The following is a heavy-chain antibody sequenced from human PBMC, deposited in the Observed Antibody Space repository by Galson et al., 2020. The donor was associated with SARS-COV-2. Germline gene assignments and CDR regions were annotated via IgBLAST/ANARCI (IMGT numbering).Heavy chain of an antibody. CDR3: ARAKQWELLS. V-gene: IGHV3-33*01. CDR1: GFTFRSYG. CDR2: LWYDASNQ. J-gene: IGHJ4*02. D-gene: IGHD1-26*01. Sequence: GGSLRLSCAASGFTFRSYGMHWVRQAPGKGLEWVAVLWYDASNQYYADSVKGRFTISRDNSKNTLYLQMNSLSAEATAVYYCARAKQWELLSRGQGTLVTVSS.